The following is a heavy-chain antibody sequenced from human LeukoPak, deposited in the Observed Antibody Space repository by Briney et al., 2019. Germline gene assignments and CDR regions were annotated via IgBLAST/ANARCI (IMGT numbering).Heavy chain of an antibody. CDR3: ARGLQYYYGSGSYPYYFDY. J-gene: IGHJ4*02. D-gene: IGHD3-10*01. V-gene: IGHV3-30*04. CDR2: ISYDGSNK. CDR1: GFTFSSYA. Sequence: PGRSLRLSCAASGFTFSSYAMHWVRQAPGKGLEWVAVISYDGSNKYYADSVKGRFTISRDNSTNTLYLQMNSLRAEDTAVYYCARGLQYYYGSGSYPYYFDYWGQGTLVTVSS.